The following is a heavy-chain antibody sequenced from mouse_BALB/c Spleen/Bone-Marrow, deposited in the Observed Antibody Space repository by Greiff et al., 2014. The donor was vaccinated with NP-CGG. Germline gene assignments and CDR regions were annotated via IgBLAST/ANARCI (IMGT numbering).Heavy chain of an antibody. CDR3: ARWVYYAMDY. J-gene: IGHJ4*01. CDR2: IDPANGNT. CDR1: GFNIKDTY. Sequence: EVKLMESGAELVKPGASVKLSCTASGFNIKDTYMHWVKQRHEQGLEWIGRIDPANGNTKYDPKFQGKATITADTSSKTAYLQLSSLTSEDTAVYYCARWVYYAMDYWGQGTSVTVSS. V-gene: IGHV14-3*02.